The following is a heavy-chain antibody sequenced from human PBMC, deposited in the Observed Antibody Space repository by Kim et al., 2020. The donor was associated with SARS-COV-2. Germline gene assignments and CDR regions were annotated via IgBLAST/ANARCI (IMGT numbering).Heavy chain of an antibody. CDR2: VTPSTGNT. CDR3: VRTTTGWPNWFDS. V-gene: IGHV1-8*02. Sequence: ASVKVSCKASGYFFNTYDINWVRQASGQGLEWLGWVTPSTGNTGYAQKFQGRVTVTRDTSIRTAYMELSNLRYEDTAVYYCVRTTTGWPNWFDSWGQGTLVTVSS. D-gene: IGHD6-19*01. CDR1: GYFFNTYD. J-gene: IGHJ5*01.